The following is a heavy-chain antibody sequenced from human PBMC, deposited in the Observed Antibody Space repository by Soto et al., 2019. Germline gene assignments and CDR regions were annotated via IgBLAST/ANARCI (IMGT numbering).Heavy chain of an antibody. V-gene: IGHV1-18*01. CDR1: GYTFTSYG. D-gene: IGHD4-17*01. J-gene: IGHJ6*02. CDR2: ISAYNGNT. CDR3: ARDSVTTVSMEAYYYYGMDV. Sequence: QVQLVQSGAEVKKPGASVKVSCKASGYTFTSYGISWVRQAPGQGLEWMGWISAYNGNTNYTQKLQGRDTITTDTSTNTAYMELRSLRSDATAVYYCARDSVTTVSMEAYYYYGMDVWGQGTTVTVSS.